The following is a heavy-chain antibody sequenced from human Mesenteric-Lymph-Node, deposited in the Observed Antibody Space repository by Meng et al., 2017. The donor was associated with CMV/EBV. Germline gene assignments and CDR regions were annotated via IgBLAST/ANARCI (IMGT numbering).Heavy chain of an antibody. CDR3: ARDNVNPEGFDP. V-gene: IGHV1-2*06. D-gene: IGHD2/OR15-2a*01. CDR2: INPNSGVS. J-gene: IGHJ5*02. Sequence: QVQLVQSRAEVGKPGASVIVSCKASGYTFTDLYIHWVRQAPGQGLEWMGRINPNSGVSNSAQNFQGRVTMTRDTSISTAYMELGRLTSDDTAVYYCARDNVNPEGFDPWGQGTLVTVSS. CDR1: GYTFTDLY.